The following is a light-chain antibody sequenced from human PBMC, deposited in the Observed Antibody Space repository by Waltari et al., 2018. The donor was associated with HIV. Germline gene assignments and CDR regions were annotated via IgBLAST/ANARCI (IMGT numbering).Light chain of an antibody. J-gene: IGKJ1*01. CDR3: QQYKNWPWT. V-gene: IGKV3-15*01. CDR2: GAS. Sequence: ELVMTQSPATLSVSPGDRATLSCRASQSVSNIFACYQRKPGQTPSLLIDGASTRATGIPVRFSGSGSGTEFTLIISSLQSEDFAVYYCQQYKNWPWTFGQGTKVDVK. CDR1: QSVSNI.